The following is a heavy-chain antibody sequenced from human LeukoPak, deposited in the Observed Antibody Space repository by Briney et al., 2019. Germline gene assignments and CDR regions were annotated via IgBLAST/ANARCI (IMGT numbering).Heavy chain of an antibody. CDR3: AREMYSRSSNRYFDY. Sequence: VKVSCKASRYTFTSYYIHWVRQAPGQGLEWMGIINPGDDSTTYAQKFQGRVTMTRDTSTSTVYMELSSLRPEDSALYYCAREMYSRSSNRYFDYWGQGTLVTVSS. D-gene: IGHD6-6*01. CDR1: RYTFTSYY. V-gene: IGHV1-46*01. J-gene: IGHJ4*02. CDR2: INPGDDST.